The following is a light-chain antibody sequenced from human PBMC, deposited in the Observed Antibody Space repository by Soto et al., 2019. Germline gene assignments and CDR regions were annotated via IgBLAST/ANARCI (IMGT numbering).Light chain of an antibody. Sequence: QSALTQPPSASGSPGQSVTIPCTGTSSDIGGYNYVSWYQHHPGKAPKVMIYEVSKRPSGVPDRFSGSKSGNTASLTVSGLQPEDEADYYCSSYAGSNNLGVFGGGTQLTVL. CDR2: EVS. V-gene: IGLV2-8*01. CDR3: SSYAGSNNLGV. J-gene: IGLJ3*02. CDR1: SSDIGGYNY.